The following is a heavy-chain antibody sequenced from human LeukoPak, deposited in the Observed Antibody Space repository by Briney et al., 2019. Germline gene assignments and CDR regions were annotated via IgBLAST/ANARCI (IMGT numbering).Heavy chain of an antibody. V-gene: IGHV4-4*07. CDR3: ASASRTVAGYYYYGMDV. J-gene: IGHJ6*02. CDR2: IYTSGST. Sequence: SEPLTLLCTVSGGFISSYYWRWIRQPAGKGLEWIGRIYTSGSTNYNPSLKSRVTMSVDTSKNQFSLKMSSVTAADTAVYYCASASRTVAGYYYYGMDVWGQGTTVTVSS. CDR1: GGFISSYY. D-gene: IGHD6-19*01.